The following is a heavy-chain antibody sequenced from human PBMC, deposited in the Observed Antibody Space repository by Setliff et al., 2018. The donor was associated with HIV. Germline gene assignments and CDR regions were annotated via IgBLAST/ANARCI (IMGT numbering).Heavy chain of an antibody. Sequence: PSETLSLTCTVSGGSISRGDYYWNWIRQPAGKGLEWIGHIYTSGSTSGSTYYNPSLKSRVIISVDMSKNQFSLKLSSVTAADTAVYYCARQGFVPLGAHQFDYWGPGTLVTVSS. D-gene: IGHD3-16*01. CDR3: ARQGFVPLGAHQFDY. V-gene: IGHV4-61*09. CDR1: GGSISRGDYY. CDR2: IYTSGSTSGST. J-gene: IGHJ4*02.